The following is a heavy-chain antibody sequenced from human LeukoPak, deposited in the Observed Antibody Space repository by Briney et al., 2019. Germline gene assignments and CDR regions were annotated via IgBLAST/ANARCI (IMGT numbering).Heavy chain of an antibody. J-gene: IGHJ2*01. CDR3: ARRDGASYWYFDL. Sequence: SETLSLTXTVSGGSISSSSYYWGWIRQPPGKGLEWIGSIYHSGSTYYNPSLKSRVTISVGTSKNQFSLKLSSVTAADTAVYYCARRDGASYWYFDLWGRGTLVTVSS. CDR2: IYHSGST. V-gene: IGHV4-39*07. D-gene: IGHD1-26*01. CDR1: GGSISSSSYY.